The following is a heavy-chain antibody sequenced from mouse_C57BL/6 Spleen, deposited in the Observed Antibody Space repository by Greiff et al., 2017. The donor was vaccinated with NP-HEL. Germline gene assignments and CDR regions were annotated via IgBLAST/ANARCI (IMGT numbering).Heavy chain of an antibody. CDR1: GYTFTGYW. D-gene: IGHD1-1*01. J-gene: IGHJ2*01. Sequence: VQRVESGAELMKPGASVKLSCKATGYTFTGYWIEWVKQRPGHGLEWIGEILPGSGSTNYNEKFKGKATFTADTSSNTAYMQLSSLTTEDSAIDYGARARPSAVEGYLDDWGQGTTLTVSS. V-gene: IGHV1-9*01. CDR2: ILPGSGST. CDR3: ARARPSAVEGYLDD.